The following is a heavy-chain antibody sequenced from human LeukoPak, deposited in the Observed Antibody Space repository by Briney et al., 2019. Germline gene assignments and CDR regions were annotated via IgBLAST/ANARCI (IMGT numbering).Heavy chain of an antibody. CDR3: ARVVRYFDWLPTDYGMDV. Sequence: SETLSLTCTVSGVSISSDGYYWTWIRQPPGKGLEWIGHIYHSVNTYYNPSLQSRVVISVDRSENQFSLKLSSVTAADTAVYYCARVVRYFDWLPTDYGMDVWGQGTTVTVSS. V-gene: IGHV4-30-2*01. D-gene: IGHD3-9*01. CDR2: IYHSVNT. CDR1: GVSISSDGYY. J-gene: IGHJ6*02.